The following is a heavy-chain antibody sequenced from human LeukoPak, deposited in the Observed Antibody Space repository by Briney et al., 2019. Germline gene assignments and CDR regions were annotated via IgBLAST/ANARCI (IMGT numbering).Heavy chain of an antibody. D-gene: IGHD4-23*01. Sequence: GASVKVSCKASGYTFTSYDINWVRQATGLGPEWMGWMNPNSGNTGYAQKIQGRVTMTRNTSISTAYLELSSLTSEDTAVYYCARGPNKYDGGNSGSAWFDPWGQGSLVTVSS. V-gene: IGHV1-8*01. CDR3: ARGPNKYDGGNSGSAWFDP. CDR2: MNPNSGNT. J-gene: IGHJ5*02. CDR1: GYTFTSYD.